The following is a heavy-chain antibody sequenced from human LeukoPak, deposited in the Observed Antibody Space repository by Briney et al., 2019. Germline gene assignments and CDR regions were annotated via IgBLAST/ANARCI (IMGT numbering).Heavy chain of an antibody. D-gene: IGHD3-9*01. CDR3: ARGYYDILTGYNY. J-gene: IGHJ4*02. CDR2: INPNSGGT. V-gene: IGHV1-2*02. Sequence: ASVKVSCKASGYTFTSYDINWVRQATGQGLEWMGWINPNSGGTNYAQKFQGRVTMTRDTSISTAYMELSRLRSDDTAVYYCARGYYDILTGYNYWGQGTLVTVSS. CDR1: GYTFTSYD.